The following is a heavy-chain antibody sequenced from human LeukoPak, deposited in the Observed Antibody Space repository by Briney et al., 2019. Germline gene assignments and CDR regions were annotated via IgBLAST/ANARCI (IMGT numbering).Heavy chain of an antibody. Sequence: GGSLRLSCAASGFTFTTYAMHWVRQAPGKGLEWVALISYDEVNKYYADSVKGRFTISRDNAKNSLYLQMNSLRAEDTAVYYCARWGSELPDDAFDIWGQGTMVTVSS. CDR2: ISYDEVNK. J-gene: IGHJ3*02. V-gene: IGHV3-30-3*01. CDR3: ARWGSELPDDAFDI. CDR1: GFTFTTYA. D-gene: IGHD6-25*01.